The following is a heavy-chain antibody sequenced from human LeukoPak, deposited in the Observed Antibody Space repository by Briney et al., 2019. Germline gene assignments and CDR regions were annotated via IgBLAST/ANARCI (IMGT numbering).Heavy chain of an antibody. CDR2: IYYSGGT. D-gene: IGHD6-19*01. CDR3: AREVAVAGTPDY. J-gene: IGHJ4*02. CDR1: GGSISSYY. Sequence: SETLSLTCTVSGGSISSYYWSWIRQPPGKGLEWIGYIYYSGGTNYNPSLKSRVTISVDTSKNQFSLKLSSVTAADTAVYYCAREVAVAGTPDYWGQGTLVTVSS. V-gene: IGHV4-59*01.